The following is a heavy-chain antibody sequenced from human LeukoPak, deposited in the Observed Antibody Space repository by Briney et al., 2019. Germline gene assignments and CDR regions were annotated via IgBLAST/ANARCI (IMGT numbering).Heavy chain of an antibody. D-gene: IGHD1-7*01. V-gene: IGHV4-59*11. CDR1: GGSISSHY. Sequence: PSETLSLTCTVSGGSISSHYWSWIRQPPGKGLEWIGYIYYSGSTNYNPSLKSRVTISVDTSKNQFSLKLSSVTAADTAVYYCARGGGDLELLDLIGGYNWFDPWGQGTLVTVSS. J-gene: IGHJ5*02. CDR3: ARGGGDLELLDLIGGYNWFDP. CDR2: IYYSGST.